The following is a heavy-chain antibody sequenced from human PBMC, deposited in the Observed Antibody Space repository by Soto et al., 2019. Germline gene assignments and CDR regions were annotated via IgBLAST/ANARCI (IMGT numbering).Heavy chain of an antibody. CDR2: IIPIFGTA. V-gene: IGHV1-69*06. Sequence: QVQLVQSGAEVKKPGSSVKVSCKASGVTFSSHAISWVRQAPGQGLEWMGGIIPIFGTANYAQKFQGRVTITADKSTSTAYMELSSLRSEDTAVYYCARYPDGLRSDAVDIWGQGTMVTVSS. J-gene: IGHJ3*02. CDR3: ARYPDGLRSDAVDI. D-gene: IGHD3-3*01. CDR1: GVTFSSHA.